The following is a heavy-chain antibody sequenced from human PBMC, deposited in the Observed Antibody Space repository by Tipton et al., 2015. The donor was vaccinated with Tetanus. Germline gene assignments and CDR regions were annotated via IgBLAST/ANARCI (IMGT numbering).Heavy chain of an antibody. D-gene: IGHD3-16*01. CDR2: FKWDIGTI. CDR3: AKDMTPGGLEN. V-gene: IGHV3-9*01. Sequence: SLRLSCVPSGITFKDHAIHWVWQRPGKGLEWVSGFKWDIGTIGYADSVKGRFTISRDIAKNSLYLQMDSLRPDDTALYYCAKDMTPGGLENWGRGTPVTVSS. J-gene: IGHJ4*02. CDR1: GITFKDHA.